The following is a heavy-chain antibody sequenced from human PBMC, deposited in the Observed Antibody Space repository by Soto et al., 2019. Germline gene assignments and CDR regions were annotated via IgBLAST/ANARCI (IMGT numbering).Heavy chain of an antibody. V-gene: IGHV3-66*01. J-gene: IGHJ4*02. CDR2: IYSGGST. Sequence: GESLKISCKGSGYSSTNYMSWVRQAPGKGLEWVSVIYSGGSTYYADSVKGRFTVSRDNTKNSLYLQMNTLRAEDTAVYYCAVNRGEGSGFCSYWGQGTLVTVSS. D-gene: IGHD3-3*01. CDR1: GYSSTNY. CDR3: AVNRGEGSGFCSY.